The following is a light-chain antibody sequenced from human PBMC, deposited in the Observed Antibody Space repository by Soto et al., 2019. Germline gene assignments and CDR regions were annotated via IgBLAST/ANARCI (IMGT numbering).Light chain of an antibody. V-gene: IGLV1-40*01. CDR1: SSNIGSGDD. CDR3: QSYDSSLSGVI. CDR2: GDS. Sequence: QSVLTQPPSVSGAPGQRVTISCIGSSSNIGSGDDVHWYQQFPRTAPKLLISGDSNRPSGVPDRFSGSKSGTSASLAITGLQTEDEADYYCQSYDSSLSGVIFGGGTQLTVL. J-gene: IGLJ2*01.